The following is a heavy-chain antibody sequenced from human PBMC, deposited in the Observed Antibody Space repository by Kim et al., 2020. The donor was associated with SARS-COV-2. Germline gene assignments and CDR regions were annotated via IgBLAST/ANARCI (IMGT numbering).Heavy chain of an antibody. J-gene: IGHJ6*02. Sequence: ADAGQGRFTISRDNAKNSLYLQMNSLGAEDTAVYYCARVVLAYYYGMDVWGQGTTVTVSS. D-gene: IGHD3-3*01. V-gene: IGHV3-11*04. CDR3: ARVVLAYYYGMDV.